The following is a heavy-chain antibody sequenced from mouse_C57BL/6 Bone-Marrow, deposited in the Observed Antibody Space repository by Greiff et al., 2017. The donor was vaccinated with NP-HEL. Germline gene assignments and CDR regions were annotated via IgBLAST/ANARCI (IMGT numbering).Heavy chain of an antibody. Sequence: QVQLQQPGAELVRPGSSVKLSCKASGYTFTSYWMDWVKQRPGQGLEWIGNIYPSDSETHYNQKFKDKATLTVDKSSSTAYMQLSSLTSEDSAVYYCARENYYGSSPYYFDYGGKGTTLTVSS. CDR1: GYTFTSYW. V-gene: IGHV1-61*01. CDR2: IYPSDSET. CDR3: ARENYYGSSPYYFDY. J-gene: IGHJ2*01. D-gene: IGHD1-1*01.